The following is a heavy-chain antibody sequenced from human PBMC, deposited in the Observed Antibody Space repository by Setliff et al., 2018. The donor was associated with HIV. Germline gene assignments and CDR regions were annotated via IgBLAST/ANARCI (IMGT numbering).Heavy chain of an antibody. Sequence: SCAASGFTFSSYEMNWVRQAPGKGLEWVSYISSSGSTIYYADSVKGRFTISRDNAKNSLYLQMNSLRAEDTAVYYCAREDSSGWYSGVFDIWGQGTMVTVSS. CDR1: GFTFSSYE. V-gene: IGHV3-48*03. CDR3: AREDSSGWYSGVFDI. CDR2: ISSSGSTI. J-gene: IGHJ3*02. D-gene: IGHD6-19*01.